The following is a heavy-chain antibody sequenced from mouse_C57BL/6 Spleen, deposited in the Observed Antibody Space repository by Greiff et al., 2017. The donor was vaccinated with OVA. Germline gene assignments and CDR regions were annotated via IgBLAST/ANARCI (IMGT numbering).Heavy chain of an antibody. V-gene: IGHV1-69*01. CDR2: IDPSDSYT. CDR3: ARLGLGFDY. D-gene: IGHD2-2*01. J-gene: IGHJ2*01. CDR1: GYTFTSYW. Sequence: VQLQQPGAELVMPGASVKLSCKASGYTFTSYWMHWVKQRPGQGLEWIGEIDPSDSYTNYNQKFKAKSTLTVDKSSSKAYMQLIILTSEDSAVYYCARLGLGFDYWGQGTTLTVSS.